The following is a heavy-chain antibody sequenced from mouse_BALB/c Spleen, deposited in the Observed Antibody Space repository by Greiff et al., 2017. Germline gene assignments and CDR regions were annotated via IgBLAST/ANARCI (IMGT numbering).Heavy chain of an antibody. Sequence: LQQPGSELVRPGASVKLSCKASGYTFTSYWMHWVKQRPGQGLEWIGNIYPGSGSTNYDEKFKGKATLTADTSSSTAYMQLSSLTSEDSAVYFCARSGYYGSSYLYYAMDYWGQGTSVTVSS. CDR3: ARSGYYGSSYLYYAMDY. CDR2: IYPGSGST. V-gene: IGHV1S22*01. CDR1: GYTFTSYW. D-gene: IGHD1-1*01. J-gene: IGHJ4*01.